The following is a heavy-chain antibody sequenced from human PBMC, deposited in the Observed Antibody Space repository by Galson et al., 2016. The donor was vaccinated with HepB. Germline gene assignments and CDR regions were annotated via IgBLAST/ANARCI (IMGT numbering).Heavy chain of an antibody. Sequence: SLRLSCAASGFRFSGHGMHWVRQAPGKGLEWVGIISYHGIDKYIADSVKGRFSISRDNSRNTLYLQMNSLRPEDTAVYYCARADCSGTYCHVKDHWGRGTLVTVSS. V-gene: IGHV3-30*03. CDR1: GFRFSGHG. J-gene: IGHJ4*02. CDR2: ISYHGIDK. CDR3: ARADCSGTYCHVKDH. D-gene: IGHD2-2*01.